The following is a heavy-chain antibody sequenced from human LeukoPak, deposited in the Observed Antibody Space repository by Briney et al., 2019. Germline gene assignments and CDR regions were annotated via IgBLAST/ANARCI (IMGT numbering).Heavy chain of an antibody. J-gene: IGHJ5*02. CDR1: GGSISSYY. V-gene: IGHV4-4*07. CDR2: IFTSGST. CDR3: ARDGVGGNWFDP. Sequence: SETLSLTCTVSGGSISSYYWSWIRQPAGKGLEWIGRIFTSGSTKYNPSLKSRVTVSLDTSKDQFSLKLSSVTAADTAVYYCARDGVGGNWFDPWGQGTLVTVSS. D-gene: IGHD3-3*01.